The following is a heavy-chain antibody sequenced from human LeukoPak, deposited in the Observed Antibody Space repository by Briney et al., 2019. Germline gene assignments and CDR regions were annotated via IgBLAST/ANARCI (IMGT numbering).Heavy chain of an antibody. V-gene: IGHV3-30*18. CDR2: ISYDGSNK. CDR1: GFTFSSYG. D-gene: IGHD5-18*01. CDR3: AKDSLWLPKLGYYYYGMDV. Sequence: PGGSLRLSCAASGFTFSSYGMHWVRQAPGKGLEWVAVISYDGSNKYYADSVKGRFTISRDNSKNTLYLQMNSLRAEDTAVYYCAKDSLWLPKLGYYYYGMDVWGQGTTVTVSS. J-gene: IGHJ6*02.